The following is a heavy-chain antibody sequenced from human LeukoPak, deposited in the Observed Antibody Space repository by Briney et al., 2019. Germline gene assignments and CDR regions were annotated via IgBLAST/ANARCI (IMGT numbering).Heavy chain of an antibody. Sequence: SETLSLTCTASGGSISSYYWSWIRQPPGKGLEWIGYIYHNGRTNYNPSLKSRVTISVDTSENQFSLKLSSVTAADTAAYYCASFSDYGGNFFDYWGQGTLVTVSS. J-gene: IGHJ4*02. D-gene: IGHD4-23*01. CDR1: GGSISSYY. CDR2: IYHNGRT. CDR3: ASFSDYGGNFFDY. V-gene: IGHV4-59*08.